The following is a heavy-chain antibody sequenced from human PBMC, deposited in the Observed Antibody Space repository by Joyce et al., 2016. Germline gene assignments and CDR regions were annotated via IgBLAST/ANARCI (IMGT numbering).Heavy chain of an antibody. CDR2: ISCSCATT. CDR3: AKRGLTSLSGYSYYYMDV. CDR1: GFPFSIFA. D-gene: IGHD3-10*01. Sequence: EVQLLESGGGLVQPGGSLRLSCEASGFPFSIFAMTWVRRIPWGGLELVSSISCSCATTYYADSVKCRFIFSRDNSKNMLYLQMHSLRAEDTAVYYCAKRGLTSLSGYSYYYMDVWGKGTTVTVSS. V-gene: IGHV3-23*01. J-gene: IGHJ6*03.